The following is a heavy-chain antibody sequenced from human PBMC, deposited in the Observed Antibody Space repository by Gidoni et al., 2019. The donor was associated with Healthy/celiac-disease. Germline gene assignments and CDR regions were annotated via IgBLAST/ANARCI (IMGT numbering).Heavy chain of an antibody. V-gene: IGHV4-34*01. J-gene: IGHJ4*02. CDR1: GGSFSGYY. CDR2: INHSGST. Sequence: QVQLQQWGAGLLKPSETLSLTCAVYGGSFSGYYWSWIRQPPGKGLGGIGEINHSGSTNYNPSLKSRVTISVDTSKNQFSLKLSSVTAAYTAVYYCARGFANYDMLTGYPSGYFDYWGQGTLVTVSS. CDR3: ARGFANYDMLTGYPSGYFDY. D-gene: IGHD3-9*01.